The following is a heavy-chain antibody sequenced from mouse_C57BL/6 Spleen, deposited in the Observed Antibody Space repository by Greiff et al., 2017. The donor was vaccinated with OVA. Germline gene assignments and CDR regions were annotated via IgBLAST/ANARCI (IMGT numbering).Heavy chain of an antibody. CDR2: IYPGSGNT. J-gene: IGHJ3*01. CDR1: GYTFTDYY. Sequence: VQLQQSGAELVRPGASVKLSCKASGYTFTDYYINWVKQRPGQGLEWIARIYPGSGNTYYNEKFKGKATLTAEKSSSTAYMQLSSLTSEDSAVYFCARSGYGNPAWFAYWGQGTLVTVSA. V-gene: IGHV1-76*01. D-gene: IGHD2-1*01. CDR3: ARSGYGNPAWFAY.